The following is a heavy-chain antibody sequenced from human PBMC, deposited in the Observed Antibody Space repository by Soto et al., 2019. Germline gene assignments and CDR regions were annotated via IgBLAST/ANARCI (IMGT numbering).Heavy chain of an antibody. V-gene: IGHV4-39*07. CDR1: GGSISSSDFY. D-gene: IGHD3-10*01. CDR2: INHSGST. J-gene: IGHJ6*02. Sequence: SETLSLTCTVSGGSISSSDFYWGWLRQTPGKGLEWIGEINHSGSTNYNPSLKSRVTISVDTSKNQFSLKLSSVTAADTAVYYCARDGFGDDQYYYYYYGMDVWGQGTTVTVSS. CDR3: ARDGFGDDQYYYYYYGMDV.